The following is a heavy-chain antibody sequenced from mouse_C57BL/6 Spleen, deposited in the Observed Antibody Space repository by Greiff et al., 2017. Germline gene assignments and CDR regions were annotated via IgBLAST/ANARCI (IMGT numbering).Heavy chain of an antibody. D-gene: IGHD2-2*01. Sequence: QVQLQQPGAELVKPGASVKLSCKASGYTFTSYWMHWVKQRPGQGLEWIGMIHPNSGITNYNEKFKSKATLTVDKSSITAYMQLSSLTSEDSAVYYCARYYGYGWFAYWGQGTLVTVSA. V-gene: IGHV1-64*01. CDR1: GYTFTSYW. CDR2: IHPNSGIT. CDR3: ARYYGYGWFAY. J-gene: IGHJ3*01.